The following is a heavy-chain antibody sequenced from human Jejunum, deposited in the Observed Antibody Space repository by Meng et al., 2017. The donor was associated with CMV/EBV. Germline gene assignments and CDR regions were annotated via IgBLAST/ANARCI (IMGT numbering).Heavy chain of an antibody. J-gene: IGHJ3*02. V-gene: IGHV3-53*01. D-gene: IGHD1-26*01. CDR1: GFTGSSDY. CDR2: IYIESST. CDR3: ARFSIVGATNAFDI. Sequence: ASGFTGSSDYMSWVRQAPGKGLEWVSRIYIESSTDYADSVKGRFTISRDNPKNTLNLQMNNLRAEDTALYYCARFSIVGATNAFDIWGQGTMVTVSS.